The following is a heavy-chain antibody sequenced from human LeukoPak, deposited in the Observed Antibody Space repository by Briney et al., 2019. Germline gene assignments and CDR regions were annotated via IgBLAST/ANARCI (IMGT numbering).Heavy chain of an antibody. V-gene: IGHV3-53*01. CDR2: IYSGGLT. Sequence: PGGSLRLSCAASGFTVSSNYMSWVRQAPGKGLEWVSLIYSGGLTYYADSVKGRFIISRDNSKNTLFLQMNSLRAEDTAVYYCARAPSGWSDYWYFDLWGRGTLVTVSS. J-gene: IGHJ2*01. CDR1: GFTVSSNY. CDR3: ARAPSGWSDYWYFDL. D-gene: IGHD6-19*01.